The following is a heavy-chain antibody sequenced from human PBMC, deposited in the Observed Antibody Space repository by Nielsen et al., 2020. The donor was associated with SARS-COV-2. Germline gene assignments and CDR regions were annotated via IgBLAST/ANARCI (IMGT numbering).Heavy chain of an antibody. J-gene: IGHJ4*02. CDR2: IYYSGST. Sequence: WIRQPPGKGLEWIGYIYYSGSTNYNPSLKSRVTISVDTSKNQFSLKLSSATAADTAVYYCAREGLRVDTAMVSYWGQGTLVTVSS. V-gene: IGHV4-59*01. CDR3: AREGLRVDTAMVSY. D-gene: IGHD5-18*01.